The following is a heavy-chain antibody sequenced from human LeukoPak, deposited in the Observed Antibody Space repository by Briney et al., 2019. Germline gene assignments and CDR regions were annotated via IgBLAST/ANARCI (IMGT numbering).Heavy chain of an antibody. CDR1: GFTFSSYG. V-gene: IGHV3-7*03. CDR2: INHNGNVN. Sequence: GGSLRLSCAASGFTFSSYGRNWAGRAQGKGLEWVASINHNGNVNYYVDSVKGRFTISRDNAKNSLYLQMSNLRAEDTAVYFCARGGGLDVWGQGTTVTVSS. D-gene: IGHD3-16*01. CDR3: ARGGGLDV. J-gene: IGHJ6*02.